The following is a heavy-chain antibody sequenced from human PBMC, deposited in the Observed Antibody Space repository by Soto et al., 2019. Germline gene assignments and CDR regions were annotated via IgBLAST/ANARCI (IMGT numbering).Heavy chain of an antibody. CDR2: IVVGSGNT. CDR1: GFTFTSSA. Sequence: ASVKVSCKASGFTFTSSAMQWVRQARGQRLEWIGWIVVGSGNTNYAQKFQERVTITRDMSTSTAYMELSSLRSEDTAVYYCAAAPRPFDPIDYWGQGTLVTVSS. D-gene: IGHD3-9*01. J-gene: IGHJ4*02. V-gene: IGHV1-58*02. CDR3: AAAPRPFDPIDY.